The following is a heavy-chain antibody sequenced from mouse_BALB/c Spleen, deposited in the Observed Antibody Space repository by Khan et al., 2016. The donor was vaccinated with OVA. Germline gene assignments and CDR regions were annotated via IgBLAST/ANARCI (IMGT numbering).Heavy chain of an antibody. CDR1: GYTFTSYW. CDR3: SRNKKRVATYFDY. D-gene: IGHD1-1*01. Sequence: QVQLQQSGAELVKAGASVKMSCKASGYTFTSYWIHWVKQRLGQGLEWFAEINPTTGRTNYNQKFKSKATLTVDKSSSTAYMLLSGPTFDDSAVYYCSRNKKRVATYFDYWGQGTTVTGSS. J-gene: IGHJ2*01. V-gene: IGHV1S81*02. CDR2: INPTTGRT.